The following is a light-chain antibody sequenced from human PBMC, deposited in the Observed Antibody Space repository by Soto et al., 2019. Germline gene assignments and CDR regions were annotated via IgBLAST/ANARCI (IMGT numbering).Light chain of an antibody. Sequence: SQMTQSPCPLSASVGDRVTITCRASQSISSWLAWYQQKPGKAPKLLIYDASSLESGVPSRFSGSGSGTEFTLTISSLQPDDFATYYCQQYNSYWTFGQGTRLEIK. CDR1: QSISSW. CDR3: QQYNSYWT. J-gene: IGKJ5*01. V-gene: IGKV1-5*01. CDR2: DAS.